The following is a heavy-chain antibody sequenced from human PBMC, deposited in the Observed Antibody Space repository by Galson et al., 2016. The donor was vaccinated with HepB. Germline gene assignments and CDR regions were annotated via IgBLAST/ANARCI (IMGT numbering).Heavy chain of an antibody. Sequence: SLRLSCAASGFSSSNYAMSWVRQAPGKGLEWVSGISDSGGNTYFADSVKGRFTISRDNSRNTLYLQMNSLRVEDTAVYYCAKGTTLQVHFGYFDHWGQGTLVTVSS. CDR3: AKGTTLQVHFGYFDH. D-gene: IGHD1/OR15-1a*01. V-gene: IGHV3-23*01. CDR1: GFSSSNYA. CDR2: ISDSGGNT. J-gene: IGHJ4*02.